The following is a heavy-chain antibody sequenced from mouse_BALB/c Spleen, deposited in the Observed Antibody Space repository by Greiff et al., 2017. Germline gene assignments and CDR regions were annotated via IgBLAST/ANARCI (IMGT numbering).Heavy chain of an antibody. CDR3: ARRRDNYYGSSYGYFDV. J-gene: IGHJ1*01. Sequence: EVQLVESGPSLVKPSQTLSLTCSVTGDSITSGYWNWIRKFPGNKLEYMGYISYSGSTYYNPSLKSRISITRDTSKNQYYLQLNSVTTEDTATYYCARRRDNYYGSSYGYFDVWGAGTTVTVSS. CDR1: GDSITSGY. V-gene: IGHV3-8*02. CDR2: ISYSGST. D-gene: IGHD1-1*01.